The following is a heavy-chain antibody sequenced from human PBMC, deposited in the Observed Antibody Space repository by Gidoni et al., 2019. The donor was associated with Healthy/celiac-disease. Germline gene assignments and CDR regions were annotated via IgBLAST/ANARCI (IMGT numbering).Heavy chain of an antibody. CDR1: GYTFTSYY. CDR3: ARDMVRGVIGYGMDV. Sequence: QVQLVQSGAEVKKPGASVKVSCKASGYTFTSYYMHWVRQAPGQGLEWMGIINPSGGSTSYAQKFQGRVTMTRDTSTSTVYMELSSLRSEDTAVYYCARDMVRGVIGYGMDVWGQGTTVTVSS. D-gene: IGHD3-10*01. J-gene: IGHJ6*02. CDR2: INPSGGST. V-gene: IGHV1-46*01.